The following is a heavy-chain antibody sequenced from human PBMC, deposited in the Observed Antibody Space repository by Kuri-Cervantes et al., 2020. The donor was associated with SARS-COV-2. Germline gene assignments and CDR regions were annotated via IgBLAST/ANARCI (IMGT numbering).Heavy chain of an antibody. V-gene: IGHV4-39*01. Sequence: GSLRLSCTVSGGSIGRRNYYWGWIRQPPGKGLEWIGNIYYSGNTYYNPSLRSRATISEDTSKNQFSLKLSSVTAADTAVYYCATGYSSRGGFDPWGQGTLVTVSS. CDR1: GGSIGRRNYY. CDR2: IYYSGNT. J-gene: IGHJ5*02. CDR3: ATGYSSRGGFDP. D-gene: IGHD6-13*01.